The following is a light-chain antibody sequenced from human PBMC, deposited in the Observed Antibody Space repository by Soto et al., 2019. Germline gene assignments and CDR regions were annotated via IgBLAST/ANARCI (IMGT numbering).Light chain of an antibody. CDR3: QQYGSSPPCA. Sequence: EIVLTQSPGTLSLSPGERATLSCRASQSVSSSYLAWYQQKPGQAPRLPIYGASSRATGIPDRFSGSGSGTDFTLTISRLEPEDFAVYYCQQYGSSPPCAFGQGTKVEIK. CDR1: QSVSSSY. J-gene: IGKJ1*01. V-gene: IGKV3-20*01. CDR2: GAS.